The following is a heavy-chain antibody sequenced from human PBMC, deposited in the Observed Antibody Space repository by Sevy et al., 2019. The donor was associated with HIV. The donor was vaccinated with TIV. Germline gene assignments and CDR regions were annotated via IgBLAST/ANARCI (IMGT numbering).Heavy chain of an antibody. V-gene: IGHV4-39*01. J-gene: IGHJ4*01. CDR2: VYYSGST. CDR1: GGSMSGSHYY. CDR3: ARNSTGHSFDY. D-gene: IGHD3-22*01. Sequence: SETLSLTCTVSGGSMSGSHYYWGWIRRPPGKGLEWIGSVYYSGSTHYNPSLKIRVTISVDTSKSLLSLELTSVIATDTAVYYCARNSTGHSFDYWGHGTLVTVSS.